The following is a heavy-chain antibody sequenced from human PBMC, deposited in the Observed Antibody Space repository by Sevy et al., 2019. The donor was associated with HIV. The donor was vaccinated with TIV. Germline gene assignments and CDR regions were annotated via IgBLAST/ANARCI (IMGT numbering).Heavy chain of an antibody. J-gene: IGHJ4*02. CDR1: GFTFSSYA. D-gene: IGHD6-19*01. Sequence: GGSLRLSCAASGFTFSSYAMSWVRQAPGKGLEWVSAISGSGGSTYYADSVKGRFTISRDNSKNTLYLQMNSLRAEDTAVYYCAKATGIAVASPYPFDYWVQGTLVTVSS. CDR3: AKATGIAVASPYPFDY. V-gene: IGHV3-23*01. CDR2: ISGSGGST.